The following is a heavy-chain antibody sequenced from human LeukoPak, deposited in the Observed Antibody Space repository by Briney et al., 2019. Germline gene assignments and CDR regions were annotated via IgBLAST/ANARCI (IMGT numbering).Heavy chain of an antibody. V-gene: IGHV4-30-4*08. CDR3: ARVVVVVPAAVLRTRFDP. CDR1: GGSISSGDYY. J-gene: IGHJ5*02. CDR2: IYYSGST. D-gene: IGHD2-2*01. Sequence: PSETLSLTCTVSGGSISSGDYYWSWIRQPPGKGLEWIGYIYYSGSTYYNPSIKSRVTISVDTSKNQFSLKLSSVTAADTAVYYCARVVVVVPAAVLRTRFDPWGQGTLVTVSS.